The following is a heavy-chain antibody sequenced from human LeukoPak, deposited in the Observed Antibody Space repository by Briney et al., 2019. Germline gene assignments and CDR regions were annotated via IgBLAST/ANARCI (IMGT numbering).Heavy chain of an antibody. V-gene: IGHV1-8*01. J-gene: IGHJ4*02. D-gene: IGHD3-9*01. CDR3: ARCGEPSYDILTGYSRFDY. Sequence: GASVKVSCKASGYTFTSYDINWVRQAPGQGLEWMGWMNPNSGNTGYAQKFQGRVTMTRNTSISTAYMELSSLRSEDTAVYYCARCGEPSYDILTGYSRFDYWGQGTLVTVSS. CDR1: GYTFTSYD. CDR2: MNPNSGNT.